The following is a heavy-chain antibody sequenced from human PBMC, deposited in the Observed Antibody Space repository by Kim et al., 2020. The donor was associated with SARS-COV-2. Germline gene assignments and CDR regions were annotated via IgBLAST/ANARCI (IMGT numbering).Heavy chain of an antibody. D-gene: IGHD3-22*01. J-gene: IGHJ5*02. CDR2: IKQDGSEK. Sequence: GGSLRLSCAASGFTFSSYWMSWVRQAPGKGLEWVANIKQDGSEKYYVDSVKGRFTISRDNAKNSLYLQMNSLRAEDTAVYYCARALNYYNSSGYYYWTFPEKNHVNWFDPWGQGPLVTVTS. CDR1: GFTFSSYW. V-gene: IGHV3-7*03. CDR3: ARALNYYNSSGYYYWTFPEKNHVNWFDP.